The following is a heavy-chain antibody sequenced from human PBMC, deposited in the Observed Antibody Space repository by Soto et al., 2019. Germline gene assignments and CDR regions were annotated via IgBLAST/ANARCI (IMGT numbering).Heavy chain of an antibody. CDR3: ARDEVAAAGTDYYYYGMDV. V-gene: IGHV4-30-4*02. J-gene: IGHJ6*02. CDR1: GGSISSGDYY. Sequence: PSETLSLTCSVSGGSISSGDYYWSWIRQPPGKGLEWIGYMFYVGATYYNPSLKSRVTISVDTSKNQFSLKLSSVTAADTAVYYCARDEVAAAGTDYYYYGMDVWGQGTTVTVSS. CDR2: MFYVGAT. D-gene: IGHD6-13*01.